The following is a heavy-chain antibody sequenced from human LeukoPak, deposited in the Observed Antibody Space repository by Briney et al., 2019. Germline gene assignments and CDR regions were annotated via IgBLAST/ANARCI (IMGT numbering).Heavy chain of an antibody. D-gene: IGHD5-12*01. CDR1: GGSVSNYY. Sequence: SETLSLTCTVSGGSVSNYYWSWIRQSPGKGLEWIGYIYYTETSYNPSLKSRVTISADKSKNQFSLKLSSVTAADTAMYYCARYRGASGYHFDYWGQGTLVTVSS. V-gene: IGHV4-59*02. CDR3: ARYRGASGYHFDY. J-gene: IGHJ4*02. CDR2: IYYTET.